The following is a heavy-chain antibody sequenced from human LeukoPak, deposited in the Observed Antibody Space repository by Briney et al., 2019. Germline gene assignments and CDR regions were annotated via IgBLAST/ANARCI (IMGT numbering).Heavy chain of an antibody. CDR1: GFTFSSYE. V-gene: IGHV4-59*01. Sequence: GSLXLSCAASGFTFSSYEMNWVRQAPGKGLEGVGYIYYSGRTNYNPSLKSRVTISVDTSKNQLSLKRSSGAAGETAVYYCARETPYYYDRTPPGGWFDPWGQGTLVTVSS. J-gene: IGHJ5*02. CDR2: IYYSGRT. D-gene: IGHD3-22*01. CDR3: ARETPYYYDRTPPGGWFDP.